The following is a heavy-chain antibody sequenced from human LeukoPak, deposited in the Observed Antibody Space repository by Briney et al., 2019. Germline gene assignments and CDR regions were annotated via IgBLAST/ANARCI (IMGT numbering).Heavy chain of an antibody. CDR3: ARGRTGSGGWFNRFDY. CDR2: IWYDGSNK. CDR1: GFTFSSYG. Sequence: GGSQRLSCAASGFTFSSYGMHWVRQAPGKGLEWVAVIWYDGSNKYYADSVKGRFTISRDNSKNTLYLQMNSLRAEDTAVYYCARGRTGSGGWFNRFDYWGQGTLVTVSS. D-gene: IGHD6-19*01. V-gene: IGHV3-33*01. J-gene: IGHJ4*02.